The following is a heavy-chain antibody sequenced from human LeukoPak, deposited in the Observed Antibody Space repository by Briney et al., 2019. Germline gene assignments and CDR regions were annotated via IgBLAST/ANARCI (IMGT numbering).Heavy chain of an antibody. D-gene: IGHD1-26*01. J-gene: IGHJ6*03. CDR3: ARTGGSFYFYYYMDV. V-gene: IGHV4-59*01. CDR2: IYYSGST. Sequence: SETLSLTCTVSGGSISSYYWSWIRQPPGKGLEWIGYIYYSGSTNYNPSLKSRVTISVDTSKNQFSLKLSSVTAADTAVYYCARTGGSFYFYYYMDVWGKGTTVTVSS. CDR1: GGSISSYY.